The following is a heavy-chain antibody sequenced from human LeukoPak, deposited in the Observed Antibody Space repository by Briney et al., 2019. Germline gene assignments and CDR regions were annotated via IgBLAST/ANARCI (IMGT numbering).Heavy chain of an antibody. J-gene: IGHJ6*03. CDR1: GGSFSGYY. CDR2: INHSGGT. D-gene: IGHD2-2*01. Sequence: PSETLSLTCAVYGGSFSGYYWSWIRQPPGKGLEWIGEINHSGGTNYNPSLKSRVTISVDTSKNQFSLKLSSVTAADTAVYYCARGVVPAALNPISPYYYYYYMDVWGKGTTVTVSS. CDR3: ARGVVPAALNPISPYYYYYYMDV. V-gene: IGHV4-34*01.